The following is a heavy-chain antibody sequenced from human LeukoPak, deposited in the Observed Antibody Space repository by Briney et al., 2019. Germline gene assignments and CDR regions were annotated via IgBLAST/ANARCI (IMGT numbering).Heavy chain of an antibody. Sequence: GGSLRLSCAASGFTFSSYSTNWVRQAPGKGLEWVSSISSSSSYIYYADSVKGRFTISRDNAKNSLYLQMNSLRAEDAAVYYCARDDRDMTTVTTLDYWGQGTLVTVSS. J-gene: IGHJ4*02. CDR2: ISSSSSYI. D-gene: IGHD4-11*01. CDR3: ARDDRDMTTVTTLDY. V-gene: IGHV3-21*01. CDR1: GFTFSSYS.